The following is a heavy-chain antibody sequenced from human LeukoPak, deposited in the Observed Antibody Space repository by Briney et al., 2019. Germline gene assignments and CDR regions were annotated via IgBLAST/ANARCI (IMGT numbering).Heavy chain of an antibody. Sequence: GGSLKLSCAASGFTFSGSAMHWVRQASGKGLEWVGRIRSKANSYATAYAASVKGRFTISRDDSKNTAYLQMNSLKTEDTAVYYCTIAAAGVDYWGQGTLVTVSS. D-gene: IGHD6-13*01. CDR1: GFTFSGSA. CDR3: TIAAAGVDY. CDR2: IRSKANSYAT. V-gene: IGHV3-73*01. J-gene: IGHJ4*02.